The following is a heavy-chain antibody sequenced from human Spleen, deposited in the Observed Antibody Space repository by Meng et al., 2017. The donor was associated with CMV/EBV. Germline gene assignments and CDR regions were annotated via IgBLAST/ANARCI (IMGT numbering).Heavy chain of an antibody. Sequence: GESLKISCAVSGFTVRSHYMNWVRQAPGKGLEWVSIIYGETGTYYADSVKGRFTISRDKAKNTLYLQINSLRVEDTAVYYCARAGAFPQYFDYWGQGTLVTVSS. J-gene: IGHJ4*02. CDR3: ARAGAFPQYFDY. D-gene: IGHD4/OR15-4a*01. V-gene: IGHV3-53*01. CDR2: IYGETGT. CDR1: GFTVRSHY.